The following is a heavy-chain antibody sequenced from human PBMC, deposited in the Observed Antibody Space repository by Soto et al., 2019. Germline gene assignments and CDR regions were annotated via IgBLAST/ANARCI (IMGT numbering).Heavy chain of an antibody. V-gene: IGHV4-4*02. J-gene: IGHJ5*02. Sequence: QVQLQESGPGLVKPSGTLSLTCAVSGGSISSSNWWSWVRQPPGKGLEWIGEIYHSGSTNYNPSLKSRVTISGDKSKNQFSVKLSSVTAADRAVYYCARVGPHYDYVGGSYRYNNGSAPWGQGTLVTVPS. CDR1: GGSISSSNW. D-gene: IGHD3-16*02. CDR2: IYHSGST. CDR3: ARVGPHYDYVGGSYRYNNGSAP.